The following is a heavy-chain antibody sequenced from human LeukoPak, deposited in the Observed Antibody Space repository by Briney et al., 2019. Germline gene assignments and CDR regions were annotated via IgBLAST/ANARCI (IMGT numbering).Heavy chain of an antibody. J-gene: IGHJ4*02. CDR2: ISWNSGSI. CDR1: GFTFDDYA. Sequence: PGRSLSLSCAASGFTFDDYAMHWVRQASGKGLEWVSGISWNSGSIGYADSVKGRFTISRDNAKNSLYLQMNSLRAEDMALYYCAKDLGPMGLYYFDYWGQGTLVTVSS. V-gene: IGHV3-9*03. CDR3: AKDLGPMGLYYFDY.